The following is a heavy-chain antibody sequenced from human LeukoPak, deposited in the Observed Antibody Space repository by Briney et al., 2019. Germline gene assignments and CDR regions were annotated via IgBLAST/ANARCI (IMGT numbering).Heavy chain of an antibody. CDR1: GYTFTGYY. V-gene: IGHV1-2*02. CDR2: INPNSGGT. CDR3: ARSNYSGYGLVDY. J-gene: IGHJ4*02. D-gene: IGHD5-12*01. Sequence: ASVKVSCKASGYTFTGYYMHWVRQAPGKGLEWMGWINPNSGGTNYAQKFQGRVTMTRDTSISTAYMELSRLRSDDTAVYYCARSNYSGYGLVDYWGQGTLVTVSS.